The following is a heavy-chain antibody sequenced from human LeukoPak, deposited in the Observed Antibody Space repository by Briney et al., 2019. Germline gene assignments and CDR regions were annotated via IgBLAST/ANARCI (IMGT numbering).Heavy chain of an antibody. V-gene: IGHV3-23*01. D-gene: IGHD6-6*01. J-gene: IGHJ6*03. CDR1: GFTFSRSA. CDR3: AKTRSSSSYYFYFMDV. Sequence: GGSLRLSCAASGFTFSRSAMTWVRQAPGKGLEWVASLSGTRDSRGAIYADSVKGRFTISRDDSKSTLFLRMNRLTAEDTAIYYCAKTRSSSSYYFYFMDVWAKGVTVTVSS. CDR2: LSGTRDSRGA.